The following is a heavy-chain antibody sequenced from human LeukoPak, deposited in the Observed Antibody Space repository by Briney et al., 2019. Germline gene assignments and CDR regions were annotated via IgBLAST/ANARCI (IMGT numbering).Heavy chain of an antibody. Sequence: PGGCLRLSCAASGFSSYSLNWVRQAPGRGLEWVSSISSGSDYIYYADSVKGRFTISRDNAKNSLYLQMNSLRVEDTAIYYCARDPWGTHAYWGQGTLVTVSS. D-gene: IGHD3-16*01. V-gene: IGHV3-21*01. CDR1: GFSSYS. CDR2: ISSGSDYI. J-gene: IGHJ4*02. CDR3: ARDPWGTHAY.